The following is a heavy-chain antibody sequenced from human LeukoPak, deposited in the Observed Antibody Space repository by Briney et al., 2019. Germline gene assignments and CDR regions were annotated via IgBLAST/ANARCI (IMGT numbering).Heavy chain of an antibody. CDR3: ARGTSCSLGH. V-gene: IGHV4-59*12. CDR2: IHNSGST. Sequence: PAETLSLTCTVSGGSISTYYWNWIRQPPGKGLEWVGYIHNSGSTSYNPSLKSRVTISVDRSKNQFSLKLSSVTAADTAVYYCARGTSCSLGHWGQGTLVTVSS. J-gene: IGHJ1*01. CDR1: GGSISTYY. D-gene: IGHD2-2*01.